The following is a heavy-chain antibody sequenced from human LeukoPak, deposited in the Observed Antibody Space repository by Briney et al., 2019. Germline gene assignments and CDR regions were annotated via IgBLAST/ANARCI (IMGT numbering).Heavy chain of an antibody. CDR2: IYSGGST. J-gene: IGHJ4*02. Sequence: GGSLRLSCAASGFTVSSNYMSWVRQAPGKGLEWVSVIYSGGSTYYADSVKGRFTISRDNSKNTLYLQTNSLRAEDTAVYYCARQDTMVRGVIDYWGQGTLVTVSS. D-gene: IGHD3-10*01. CDR3: ARQDTMVRGVIDY. V-gene: IGHV3-53*01. CDR1: GFTVSSNY.